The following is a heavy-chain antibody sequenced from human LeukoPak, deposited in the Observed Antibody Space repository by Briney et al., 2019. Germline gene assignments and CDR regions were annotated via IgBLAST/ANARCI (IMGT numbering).Heavy chain of an antibody. CDR3: ARDRTYSSGWFDAFDI. J-gene: IGHJ3*02. CDR1: GFTFSSYS. CDR2: ISSSGSY. D-gene: IGHD6-19*01. V-gene: IGHV3-21*01. Sequence: GGSLRLSCAASGFTFSSYSINWVRRAPGKGLEWVSSISSSGSYYADSVKGRFTISRDNAKNSLYLQMNSLRAEDTAVYYCARDRTYSSGWFDAFDIWGQGTMVTVSS.